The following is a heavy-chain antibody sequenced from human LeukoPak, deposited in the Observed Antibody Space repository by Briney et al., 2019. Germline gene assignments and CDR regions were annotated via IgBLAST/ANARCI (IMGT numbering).Heavy chain of an antibody. CDR2: IHYDGSSK. D-gene: IGHD1-1*01. Sequence: GGSLRLSCGASGFTFSSYGMHWVRQAPGKGLEWVAFIHYDGSSKYYADSVRGRFTISRDNSKNTLYLQMNSLRVEDTAVYYCAKDPTGTSASDVWGQGTMVTVSS. V-gene: IGHV3-30*02. J-gene: IGHJ3*01. CDR3: AKDPTGTSASDV. CDR1: GFTFSSYG.